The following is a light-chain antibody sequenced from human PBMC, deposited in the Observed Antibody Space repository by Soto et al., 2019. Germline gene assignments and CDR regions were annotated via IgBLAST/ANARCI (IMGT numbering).Light chain of an antibody. Sequence: QSVLTQPPSVSGAPRQRVTISCSGSSSIIRSNAVNWYQQFPGKAPKLLIYYDDLLASGVSARFSGSKSGTSASLAISGLQSEDEADYFCAAGDDSTKSHVFGTGTKVTVL. CDR1: SSIIRSNA. J-gene: IGLJ1*01. CDR3: AAGDDSTKSHV. V-gene: IGLV1-36*01. CDR2: YDD.